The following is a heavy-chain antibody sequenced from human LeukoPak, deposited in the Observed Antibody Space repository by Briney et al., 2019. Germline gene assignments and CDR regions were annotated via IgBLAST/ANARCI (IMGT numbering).Heavy chain of an antibody. CDR3: ARHPVRGQWLGRNFDY. V-gene: IGHV4-39*01. Sequence: PSETLSLTCTVSGGSISSSSYYWGWIRQLPGKGLEWIGSIYYSGSTYYNPSLKSRVTISVDTSKNQFSLKLSSVTAADTAVYYCARHPVRGQWLGRNFDYWGQGTLVTVSS. CDR1: GGSISSSSYY. CDR2: IYYSGST. J-gene: IGHJ4*02. D-gene: IGHD6-19*01.